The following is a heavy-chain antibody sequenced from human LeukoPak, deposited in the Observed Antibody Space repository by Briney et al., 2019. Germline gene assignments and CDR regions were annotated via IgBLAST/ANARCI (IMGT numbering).Heavy chain of an antibody. CDR2: IYHTGSA. V-gene: IGHV4-39*07. J-gene: IGHJ6*04. D-gene: IGHD3-10*01. CDR3: ARSHYVSGSQGGMDV. Sequence: PSETLSLTCTVSGGSVSSGSYYWSWIRQPPGKGLEWIGSIYHTGSAYYNPSLKSRVIISVDASKNQFSLKMNSVTAADTAVYYCARSHYVSGSQGGMDVWGKGTTVTVSS. CDR1: GGSVSSGSYY.